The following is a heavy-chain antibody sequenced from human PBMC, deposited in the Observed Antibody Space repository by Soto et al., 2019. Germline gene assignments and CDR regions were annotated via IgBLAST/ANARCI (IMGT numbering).Heavy chain of an antibody. CDR3: ARDFYGYDAFDI. CDR2: MNPNSGNT. V-gene: IGHV1-8*01. D-gene: IGHD4-17*01. CDR1: GYTFTIYD. J-gene: IGHJ3*02. Sequence: ASVKVSCKASGYTFTIYDINWVLQATGQGLEWMGWMNPNSGNTGYAQKFQGRVTMTRNTSISTAYMELSSLRSEDTAVYYCARDFYGYDAFDIWGQGTMVTVSS.